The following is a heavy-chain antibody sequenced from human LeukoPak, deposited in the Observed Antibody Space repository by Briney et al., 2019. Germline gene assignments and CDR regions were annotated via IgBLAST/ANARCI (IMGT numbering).Heavy chain of an antibody. CDR2: IKQDGSEI. V-gene: IGHV3-7*01. CDR3: ARDGTKAGYCSSTTCRRFDC. J-gene: IGHJ4*02. Sequence: GGSLRLSCAASGFTFRSYWMTWVRQAPGKGLEWVANIKQDGSEIYYVDSLKGRFTISRDNVKNSLYLQMNSLRDEDTAVYYCARDGTKAGYCSSTTCRRFDCWGQGTLVTVSS. CDR1: GFTFRSYW. D-gene: IGHD2-2*01.